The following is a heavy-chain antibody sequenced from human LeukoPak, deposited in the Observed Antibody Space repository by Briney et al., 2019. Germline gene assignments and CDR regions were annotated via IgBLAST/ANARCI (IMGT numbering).Heavy chain of an antibody. V-gene: IGHV1-18*01. CDR1: GYTFTSYG. CDR3: ARDPSLQYYYYDSTAGFDY. CDR2: ISAYNGNT. Sequence: ASVKVSYRASGYTFTSYGISWVRQAPGQGLEWMGWISAYNGNTNYAQKLQGRVTMTTDTSTSTAYMELRSLRSDDTDVYYCARDPSLQYYYYDSTAGFDYWGQGTLVTVSS. D-gene: IGHD3-22*01. J-gene: IGHJ4*02.